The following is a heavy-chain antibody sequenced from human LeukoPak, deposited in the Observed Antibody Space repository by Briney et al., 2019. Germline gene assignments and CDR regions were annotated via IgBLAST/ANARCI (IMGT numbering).Heavy chain of an antibody. D-gene: IGHD3-22*01. V-gene: IGHV1-69*04. J-gene: IGHJ4*02. Sequence: GASVKVSFKASGGTFSSYAISWVRQAPGQGLEWMGRIIPILGIANYAQKFQGRVTITADKSTSTAYMELSSLRSEDTAVYYCARHDSSGYYYWGQGTLVTVSS. CDR3: ARHDSSGYYY. CDR2: IIPILGIA. CDR1: GGTFSSYA.